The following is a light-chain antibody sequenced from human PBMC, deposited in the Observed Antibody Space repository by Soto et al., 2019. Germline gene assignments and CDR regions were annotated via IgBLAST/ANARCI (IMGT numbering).Light chain of an antibody. CDR2: AS. Sequence: EIVLTQSPGTLSLSPGERATLSCRASQSVSDSYLAWYQQKPGQAPRLLIYASSRATGIPNRFSGSGSGTDFTLTISSLEPEDFAVYYCQHYGTSALFGPGTTVDIK. CDR1: QSVSDSY. J-gene: IGKJ3*01. CDR3: QHYGTSAL. V-gene: IGKV3-20*01.